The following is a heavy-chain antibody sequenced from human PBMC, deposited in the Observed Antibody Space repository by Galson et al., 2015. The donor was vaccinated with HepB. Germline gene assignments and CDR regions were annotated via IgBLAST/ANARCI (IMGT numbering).Heavy chain of an antibody. CDR1: GGTFSSYA. D-gene: IGHD4-23*01. CDR2: IIPILGIA. Sequence: SVKVSCKASGGTFSSYAISWVRQAPGQGLEWMGRIIPILGIANYAQKFQGRVTITADKSTSTAYMELSSLRSEDTAVYYCARDDGVTTVVTSGGMDVWGQGTTVTVSS. CDR3: ARDDGVTTVVTSGGMDV. V-gene: IGHV1-69*04. J-gene: IGHJ6*02.